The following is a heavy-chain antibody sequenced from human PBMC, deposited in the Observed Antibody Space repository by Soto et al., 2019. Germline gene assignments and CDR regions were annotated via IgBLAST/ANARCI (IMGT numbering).Heavy chain of an antibody. V-gene: IGHV3-30-3*01. CDR1: GFTFSSYA. CDR3: AREGIQLTPDY. J-gene: IGHJ4*02. D-gene: IGHD5-18*01. Sequence: PGGSLRLSCAASGFTFSSYAMHWVRQAPGKGLEWVAVISYDGSNKYYADSVKGRFTIPRDNSKNTLYLQMNSLRAEDTAVYYCAREGIQLTPDYWGQGTLVTVSS. CDR2: ISYDGSNK.